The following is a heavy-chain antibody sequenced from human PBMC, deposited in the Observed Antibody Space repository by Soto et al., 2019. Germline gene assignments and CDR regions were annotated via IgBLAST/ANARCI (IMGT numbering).Heavy chain of an antibody. Sequence: SVKVSCKASGGTLSSYAISWVRQAPGQGLEWMGGIIPIFGTANYAQKFQGRVTITADESTSTAYMELSSLRSEDTAVYYCARVPVAGTKAPVGFWGQGTLVTVSS. CDR3: ARVPVAGTKAPVGF. CDR1: GGTLSSYA. D-gene: IGHD6-19*01. V-gene: IGHV1-69*13. CDR2: IIPIFGTA. J-gene: IGHJ4*02.